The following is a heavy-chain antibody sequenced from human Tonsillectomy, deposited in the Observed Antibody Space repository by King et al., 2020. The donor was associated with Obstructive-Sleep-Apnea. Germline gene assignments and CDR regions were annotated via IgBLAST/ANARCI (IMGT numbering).Heavy chain of an antibody. Sequence: QLQESGPGLVKPSETLSLTCTVSGGSISSSSYYWGWIRQPPGKGLEWIGNIYYSGSTFYSLSLTSRVTISVDTTKNQFSLKLTSVTAADTAVYYCARDRGGSSGWYIDYWGQGTLVTVSS. J-gene: IGHJ4*02. CDR2: IYYSGST. CDR1: GGSISSSSYY. V-gene: IGHV4-39*07. D-gene: IGHD6-19*01. CDR3: ARDRGGSSGWYIDY.